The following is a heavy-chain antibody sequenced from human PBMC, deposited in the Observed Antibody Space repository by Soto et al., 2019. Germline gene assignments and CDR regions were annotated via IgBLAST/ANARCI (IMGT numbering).Heavy chain of an antibody. CDR2: INAGNGNT. CDR1: GGTFSSYA. V-gene: IGHV1-3*01. Sequence: ASVKVSCKASGGTFSSYAITWVRQAPGQGLEWMGWINAGNGNTKYSQKFQGRVTITRDTSASTAYMELSSLRSEDTAVYYCARDRGYCSSTSCYGSEYNWFDPWGQGTLVTVSS. J-gene: IGHJ5*02. D-gene: IGHD2-2*01. CDR3: ARDRGYCSSTSCYGSEYNWFDP.